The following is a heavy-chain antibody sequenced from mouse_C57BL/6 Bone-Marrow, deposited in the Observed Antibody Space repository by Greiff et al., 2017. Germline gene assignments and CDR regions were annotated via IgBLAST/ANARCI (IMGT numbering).Heavy chain of an antibody. CDR3: ARDLGYRDAMDY. J-gene: IGHJ4*01. CDR1: GFTFSSYA. CDR2: ISDGGSYT. D-gene: IGHD2-14*01. Sequence: EVMLVESGGGLVKPGGSLKLSCAASGFTFSSYAMSWVRQTPEKRLEWVATISDGGSYTYYPDNVKGRFTISRDNAKNNLYLQMSHLKSEDTAMYYCARDLGYRDAMDYWGQGTSVTVSS. V-gene: IGHV5-4*01.